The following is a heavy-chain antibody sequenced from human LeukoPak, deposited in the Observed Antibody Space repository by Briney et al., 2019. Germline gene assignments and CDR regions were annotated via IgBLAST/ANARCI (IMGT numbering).Heavy chain of an antibody. Sequence: AGGSLRLSCAASGFTLSSYAMSWVRQAPGKGLEWVSAISGSGGSTYYADSVKGRFTISRDNSKNTLYLQMNSLRAEDTAVYYCATNSDYDSSGYYYGYFDYWGQGTLVTVSS. CDR3: ATNSDYDSSGYYYGYFDY. V-gene: IGHV3-23*01. CDR1: GFTLSSYA. D-gene: IGHD3-22*01. CDR2: ISGSGGST. J-gene: IGHJ4*02.